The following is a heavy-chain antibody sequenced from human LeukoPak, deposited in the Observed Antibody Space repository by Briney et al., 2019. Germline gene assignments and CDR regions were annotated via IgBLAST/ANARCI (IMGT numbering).Heavy chain of an antibody. J-gene: IGHJ6*03. CDR3: ASYSRPYYYYYMDV. CDR2: IYHSGST. CDR1: GYSISSGYY. D-gene: IGHD6-13*01. V-gene: IGHV4-38-2*02. Sequence: SETLSLTCTVSGYSISSGYYWGWIRQPPGKGLEWIGSIYHSGSTYYNPSLKSRVTISVDTSKNQFSLKLSSVTAADTAVYYCASYSRPYYYYYMDVWGKGTTVIISS.